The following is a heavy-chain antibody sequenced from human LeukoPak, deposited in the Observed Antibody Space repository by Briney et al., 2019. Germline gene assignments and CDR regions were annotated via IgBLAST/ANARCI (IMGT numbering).Heavy chain of an antibody. CDR2: INPNSGGT. Sequence: ASVKVSCKASGGTFSSYAISWVRQAPGQGLEWMGWINPNSGGTNYAQKFQGRVTMTSDTSTSTVYMELSSLRSEDTAVYYCARDPERGYSGYDLDYWGQGTLVTVSS. D-gene: IGHD5-12*01. CDR1: GGTFSSYA. V-gene: IGHV1-2*02. CDR3: ARDPERGYSGYDLDY. J-gene: IGHJ4*02.